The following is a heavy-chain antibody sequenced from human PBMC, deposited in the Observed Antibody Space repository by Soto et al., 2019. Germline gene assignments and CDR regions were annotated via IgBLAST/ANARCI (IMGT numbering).Heavy chain of an antibody. J-gene: IGHJ5*02. CDR2: ISAYNGNT. CDR1: GYTFISYS. V-gene: IGHV1-18*01. Sequence: ASEKVSCKASGYTFISYSIGWVRQAPGQGLEVMGWISAYNGNTNYAQKLQGRVTMTTDTSTSTAYMELRSLRSDDTAVYYCARDIVVVPAAIGTNWFGPWGQGTLVTVSS. CDR3: ARDIVVVPAAIGTNWFGP. D-gene: IGHD2-2*02.